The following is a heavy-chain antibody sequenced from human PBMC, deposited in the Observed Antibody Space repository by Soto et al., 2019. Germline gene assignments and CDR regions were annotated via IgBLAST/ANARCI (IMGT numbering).Heavy chain of an antibody. V-gene: IGHV4-30-4*01. CDR2: ISYSGST. D-gene: IGHD3-22*01. CDR3: GRATSNYYDSNASLRGSYFDS. CDR1: GDSISSSVYF. Sequence: SETLSLTCTVSGDSISSSVYFWSWLRQPPGKGLEWIGYISYSGSTYYNPSLKSRVTISLDTSKNQFSLKLTSVTAADTAVYYCGRATSNYYDSNASLRGSYFDSWGQGTLVTVSS. J-gene: IGHJ4*02.